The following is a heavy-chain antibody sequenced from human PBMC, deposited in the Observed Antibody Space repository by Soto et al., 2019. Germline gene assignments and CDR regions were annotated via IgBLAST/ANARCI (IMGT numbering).Heavy chain of an antibody. Sequence: GASVKVSCKASGYSFSSYDIHWVRQAPGQGLEWMGWVNPNSGNTGYAQKFQGRVTLTRNTSITTDYMELSRLRSEATAVYYCVRADGSSHDAFDIWGQGTMVTVSS. V-gene: IGHV1-8*01. J-gene: IGHJ3*02. CDR1: GYSFSSYD. CDR2: VNPNSGNT. CDR3: VRADGSSHDAFDI. D-gene: IGHD3-10*01.